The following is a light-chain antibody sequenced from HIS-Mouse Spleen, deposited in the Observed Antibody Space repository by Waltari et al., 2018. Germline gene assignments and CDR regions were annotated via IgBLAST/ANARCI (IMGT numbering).Light chain of an antibody. V-gene: IGKV3-11*01. CDR1: QSVSSY. CDR3: QQRSNWPPVT. CDR2: DAS. J-gene: IGKJ2*01. Sequence: ELVLTQSPATLSLPQGERATLSCMASQSVSSYLAWYQQKPGQAPRLLIYDASNRATGIPARFSGSGSGTDFTLTISSLEPEDFAVYYCQQRSNWPPVTFGQGTKLEIK.